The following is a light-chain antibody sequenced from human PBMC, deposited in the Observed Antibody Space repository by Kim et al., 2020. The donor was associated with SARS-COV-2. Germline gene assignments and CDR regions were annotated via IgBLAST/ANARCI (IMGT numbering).Light chain of an antibody. CDR2: EVS. J-gene: IGLJ2*01. CDR1: SSDVGGYNY. Sequence: GQSVTISCTGTSSDVGGYNYVSWYQQHPGKAPNLMIYEVSKRPSWVPDRFSGSKSGNTASLTVSGLQAEDEADYYCSSYAGSNNLVFGGGTQLTVL. CDR3: SSYAGSNNLV. V-gene: IGLV2-8*01.